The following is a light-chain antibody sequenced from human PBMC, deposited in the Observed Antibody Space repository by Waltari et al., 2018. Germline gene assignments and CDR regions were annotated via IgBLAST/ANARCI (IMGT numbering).Light chain of an antibody. CDR3: QQRSNWPPT. Sequence: EIVLTQSPGTLSLSPGERATLSCRASQSVSNMLACYQQKPGQAPRLLIYDTSNRATGIPARFSGSGSGPDFTLTISSLEPEDFAVYYFQQRSNWPPTFGQGTKVEI. CDR1: QSVSNM. J-gene: IGKJ1*01. V-gene: IGKV3-11*01. CDR2: DTS.